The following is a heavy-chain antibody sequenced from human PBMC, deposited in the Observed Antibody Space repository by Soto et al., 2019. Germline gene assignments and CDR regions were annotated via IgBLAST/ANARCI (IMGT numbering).Heavy chain of an antibody. Sequence: QVQLQESGPGLVKPSETLSLTCTVSGGSVSSGSYYLTWIRQSPGKGLEWVGYIYYNGATSYNPSLKSRVTISRDTSKNQFSLKLTSVTAADTAVYYCARNDAACDIWCQGTMVSVSS. CDR2: IYYNGAT. CDR3: ARNDAACDI. J-gene: IGHJ3*02. V-gene: IGHV4-61*01. CDR1: GGSVSSGSYY.